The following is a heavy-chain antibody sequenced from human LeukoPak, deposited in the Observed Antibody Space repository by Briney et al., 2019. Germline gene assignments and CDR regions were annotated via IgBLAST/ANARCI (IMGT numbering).Heavy chain of an antibody. Sequence: GGSLKISCKGSGYSFTSYWIGWVRQMPGKGLEWMGIIYPGDSDTRYSPSFQGQVTISADKSISTAYLQWSSLKASDTAMYYCARLGSDYYDSPDIWGQGTMVTVSS. J-gene: IGHJ3*02. V-gene: IGHV5-51*01. CDR2: IYPGDSDT. D-gene: IGHD3-22*01. CDR1: GYSFTSYW. CDR3: ARLGSDYYDSPDI.